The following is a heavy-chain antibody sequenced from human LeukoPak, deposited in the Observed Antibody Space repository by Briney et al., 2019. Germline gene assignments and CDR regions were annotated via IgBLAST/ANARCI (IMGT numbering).Heavy chain of an antibody. V-gene: IGHV4-34*01. D-gene: IGHD7-27*01. CDR2: IYYTET. J-gene: IGHJ4*02. CDR3: ATRKLGNDY. Sequence: SETLSLTCAVYGVSFSGYYWSWIRQPPGKGLEWIGYIYYTETSYNPSLKSRVTISADTSKNQFSLKLYSVTAADTAVYYCATRKLGNDYWGQGTLVTVSS. CDR1: GVSFSGYY.